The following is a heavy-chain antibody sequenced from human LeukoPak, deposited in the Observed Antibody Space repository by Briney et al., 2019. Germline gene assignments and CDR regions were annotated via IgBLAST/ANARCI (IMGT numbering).Heavy chain of an antibody. CDR3: ARDQGTAVAGIRNGMDV. V-gene: IGHV3-21*01. D-gene: IGHD6-19*01. CDR2: ISSSSSYI. CDR1: GFTFSSYS. Sequence: GGSLRLSCAASGFTFSSYSMNWVRQAPGKGLEWVSSISSSSSYIYYADSVKGRFTISRDNAKNLLYLQMNSLRAEDTAVYYCARDQGTAVAGIRNGMDVWGQGTTVTVSS. J-gene: IGHJ6*02.